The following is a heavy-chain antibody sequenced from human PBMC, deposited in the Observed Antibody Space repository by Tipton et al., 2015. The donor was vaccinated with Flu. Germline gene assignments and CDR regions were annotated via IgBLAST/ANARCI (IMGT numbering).Heavy chain of an antibody. J-gene: IGHJ4*02. D-gene: IGHD3-10*01. CDR3: ARAPSAMVRGLPDRDY. Sequence: QVQLVQAGAEVKKPGSSVKISCKASGVTFSSYVFSWVRQAPGQGLEWMGGIIPIYGTANYAQRFQGRVTITADESTSTAYMELSRLRSEDSAVYYCARAPSAMVRGLPDRDYWGQGTLVTVSS. CDR1: GVTFSSYV. CDR2: IIPIYGTA. V-gene: IGHV1-69*01.